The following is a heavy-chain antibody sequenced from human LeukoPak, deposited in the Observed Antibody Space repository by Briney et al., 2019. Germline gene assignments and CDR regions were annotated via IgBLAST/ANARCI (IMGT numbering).Heavy chain of an antibody. CDR2: IKQDGSEK. CDR3: ARSTAMGQQLDFDY. V-gene: IGHV3-7*01. CDR1: GFTFSSYW. J-gene: IGHJ4*02. D-gene: IGHD6-13*01. Sequence: PGGSLRLSCAASGFTFSSYWMSWVRQAPGKGLEWVANIKQDGSEKYYVDSVKGRFTISRDNAKNSLYLQMNSLRAEDTAVYYCARSTAMGQQLDFDYWGQGTLVTVSS.